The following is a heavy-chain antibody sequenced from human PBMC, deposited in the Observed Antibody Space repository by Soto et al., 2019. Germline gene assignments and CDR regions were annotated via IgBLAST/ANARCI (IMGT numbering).Heavy chain of an antibody. Sequence: ASVKVSCKASGYTFTGYYMHWVRQAPGQGLEWMGWINPNSGGTNYAQKFQGWVTMTRDTSISTAYMELSRLRSDDTAVYYCARDGVSVDTAMADYYHYYGMDVWGQGTTVTVSS. D-gene: IGHD5-18*01. CDR1: GYTFTGYY. CDR2: INPNSGGT. CDR3: ARDGVSVDTAMADYYHYYGMDV. V-gene: IGHV1-2*04. J-gene: IGHJ6*02.